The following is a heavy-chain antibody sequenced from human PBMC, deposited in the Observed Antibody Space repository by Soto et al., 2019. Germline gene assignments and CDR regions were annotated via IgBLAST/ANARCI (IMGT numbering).Heavy chain of an antibody. J-gene: IGHJ6*02. Sequence: GGSLRLSCAASGFTFSSYAMSWVRQAPGKGLEWVSAISGSGGSTYYADSVKGRFTISRDNSKNTLYLQMNSLRAEDTAVYYCAKSESSGWLYYYYGMDVWGQGTTVTVSS. CDR1: GFTFSSYA. CDR3: AKSESSGWLYYYYGMDV. CDR2: ISGSGGST. D-gene: IGHD6-19*01. V-gene: IGHV3-23*01.